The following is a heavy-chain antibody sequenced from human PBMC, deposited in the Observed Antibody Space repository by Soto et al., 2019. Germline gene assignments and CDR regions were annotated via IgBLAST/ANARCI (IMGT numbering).Heavy chain of an antibody. D-gene: IGHD2-21*01. J-gene: IGHJ1*01. CDR1: GFTFSSYW. Sequence: EVQLVESGGGLVQPGGSLRLSCVASGFTFSSYWMHWVRQAPGKGLVWVSSISNDGSSTNYADPVKGRFTICRDNAKNTEYLQTNSLRDDATAVYHCARLPHKSLQTWGQGNLVIVSP. CDR2: ISNDGSST. CDR3: ARLPHKSLQT. V-gene: IGHV3-74*01.